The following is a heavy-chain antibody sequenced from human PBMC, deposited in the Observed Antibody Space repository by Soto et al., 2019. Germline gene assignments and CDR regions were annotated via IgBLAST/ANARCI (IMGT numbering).Heavy chain of an antibody. V-gene: IGHV1-18*04. CDR3: ARGPPSGSFSLTPRY. CDR2: ISGQIAKT. Sequence: QVQLVQSGPEVKKPGASVKVSCKASGYSFHNFGIIWVRQAPGQGLEWMGWISGQIAKTNYAQKFQGTVTMTTDTSTSTAYMELNTLPSDDTAMYYCARGPPSGSFSLTPRYWGQGTLVTVSS. J-gene: IGHJ4*02. CDR1: GYSFHNFG. D-gene: IGHD1-26*01.